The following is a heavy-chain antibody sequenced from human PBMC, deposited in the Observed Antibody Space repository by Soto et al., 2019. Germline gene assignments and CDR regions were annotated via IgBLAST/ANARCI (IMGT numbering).Heavy chain of an antibody. D-gene: IGHD3-22*01. J-gene: IGHJ4*02. V-gene: IGHV1-18*01. Sequence: GASVKVSCKASGYTFTSYGISWVRQAPGQGLEWMGWISAYNGNTNYAQKLQGRVTMTTDTSTSTAYMELRSLRSDDTAVYYCARVQASADDSSGQSGIGFDYWGQGTLVTVSS. CDR1: GYTFTSYG. CDR3: ARVQASADDSSGQSGIGFDY. CDR2: ISAYNGNT.